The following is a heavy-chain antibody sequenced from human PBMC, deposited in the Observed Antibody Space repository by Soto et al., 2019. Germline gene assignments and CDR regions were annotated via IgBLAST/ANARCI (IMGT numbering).Heavy chain of an antibody. V-gene: IGHV3-23*01. Sequence: PGGSLRLSCAASGFTFSSYAMSWVRQAPGKGLEWVSAISGSGGSTYYADSVKGRFTISRDNSKNTLYLQMNSLRAEDTSVYYCAKTESDFWSGYYSWVDYWGQGTLVTVSS. CDR2: ISGSGGST. CDR1: GFTFSSYA. J-gene: IGHJ4*02. CDR3: AKTESDFWSGYYSWVDY. D-gene: IGHD3-3*01.